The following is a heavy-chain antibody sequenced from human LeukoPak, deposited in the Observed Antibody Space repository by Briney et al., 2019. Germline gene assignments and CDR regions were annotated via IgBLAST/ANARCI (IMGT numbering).Heavy chain of an antibody. D-gene: IGHD5-18*01. Sequence: SETLSLTCTVSGSSISSGGYYWSWIRQPPGKGLEWIGEINHSGSTNYNPSLKSRVTISVDTSKNQFSLKLSSVTAADTAVYYCARGLPSPRYSLRLGAFDYWGQGTLVTVSS. J-gene: IGHJ4*02. V-gene: IGHV4-39*07. CDR3: ARGLPSPRYSLRLGAFDY. CDR1: GSSISSGGYY. CDR2: INHSGST.